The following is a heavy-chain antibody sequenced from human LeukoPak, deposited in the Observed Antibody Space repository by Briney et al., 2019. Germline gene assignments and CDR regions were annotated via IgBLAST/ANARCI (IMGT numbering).Heavy chain of an antibody. Sequence: PGGSLRLSCAASGFTFSSYAMSWVRQAPGKGLEWVSAISGSGGSTYYADSVKGRFTISRDNSKNTLYLQTNGLRAEDTAVYYCAKVGWETGTTFDYWGQGTLVTVSS. CDR2: ISGSGGST. D-gene: IGHD1-1*01. CDR1: GFTFSSYA. J-gene: IGHJ4*02. CDR3: AKVGWETGTTFDY. V-gene: IGHV3-23*01.